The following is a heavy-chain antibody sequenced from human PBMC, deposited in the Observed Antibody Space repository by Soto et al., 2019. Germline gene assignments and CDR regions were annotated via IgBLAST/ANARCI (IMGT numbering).Heavy chain of an antibody. D-gene: IGHD6-19*01. CDR3: AKDRAPGLGWYYYYGMDV. CDR2: ISGSGGST. CDR1: GFTFSSYA. V-gene: IGHV3-23*01. J-gene: IGHJ6*04. Sequence: GGSLRLSCAASGFTFSSYAMSWVRQAPGKGLEWVSAISGSGGSTYYADSVKGRFTISRDNSKNTLYLQMNSLRAEDTAVYYCAKDRAPGLGWYYYYGMDVWGKGTTVTVSS.